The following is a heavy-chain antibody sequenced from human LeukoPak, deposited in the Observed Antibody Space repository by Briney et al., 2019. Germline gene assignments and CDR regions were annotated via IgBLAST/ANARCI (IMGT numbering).Heavy chain of an antibody. CDR2: INHSGST. V-gene: IGHV4-34*01. D-gene: IGHD3-3*01. J-gene: IGHJ4*02. CDR1: GGSFSGYY. CDR3: ARGLRFLEWFPLDY. Sequence: SETLSLTCAVYGGSFSGYYWSWIRQPPGKGLEWIGEINHSGSTNYNPYLKSRVTISVDTSKNQFSLKLSSVTAADTAVYYCARGLRFLEWFPLDYGGQGTLVTVSA.